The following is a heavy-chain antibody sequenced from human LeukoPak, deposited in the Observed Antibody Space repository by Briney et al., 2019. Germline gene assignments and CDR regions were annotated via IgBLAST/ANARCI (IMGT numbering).Heavy chain of an antibody. J-gene: IGHJ5*02. CDR3: AKTQGYYDA. CDR2: IYGSDDKT. D-gene: IGHD2-15*01. Sequence: GGSLRLSCVASGFTFSNYAMSWVRQAPGKGLELVSGIYGSDDKTVYGDAVKGRFTIPRDNSKNTLYLQMNSLRADDTAVYYCAKTQGYYDAWGQGALVTVSS. V-gene: IGHV3-23*01. CDR1: GFTFSNYA.